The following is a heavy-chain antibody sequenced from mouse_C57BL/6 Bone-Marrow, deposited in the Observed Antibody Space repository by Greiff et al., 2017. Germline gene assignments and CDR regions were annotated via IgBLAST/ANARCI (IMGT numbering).Heavy chain of an antibody. CDR3: ARIYGSPYYYAMDY. D-gene: IGHD1-1*01. CDR1: GYTFTSYW. Sequence: QVHVKQPGAELVKPGASVKLSCKASGYTFTSYWMHWVKQRPGQGLEWIGMIHPNSGSTNYNEKFKSKATLTVDKSSSTAYMQLSSLTSEDSAVYYCARIYGSPYYYAMDYWGQGTSVTVSS. CDR2: IHPNSGST. J-gene: IGHJ4*01. V-gene: IGHV1-64*01.